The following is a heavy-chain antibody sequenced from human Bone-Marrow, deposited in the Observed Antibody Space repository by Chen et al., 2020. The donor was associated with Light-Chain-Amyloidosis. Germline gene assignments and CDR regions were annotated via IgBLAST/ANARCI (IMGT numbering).Heavy chain of an antibody. CDR3: VKSLIPSRYLYHYYMDV. J-gene: IGHJ6*03. CDR2: ISSNSGSI. D-gene: IGHD1-1*01. Sequence: EVQLVESGGGLLQPGRSLRLSCAASGFTFNDYAMYWVRQGPGKGLEWVSGISSNSGSIGYADSVKGRFSISRDNAKNYLHLQMNSLRPEDTALYYCVKSLIPSRYLYHYYMDVWGKGTTVIVSS. V-gene: IGHV3-9*01. CDR1: GFTFNDYA.